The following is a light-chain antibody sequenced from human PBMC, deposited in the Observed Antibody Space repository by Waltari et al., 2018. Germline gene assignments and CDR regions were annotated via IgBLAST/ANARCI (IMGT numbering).Light chain of an antibody. CDR2: EVS. CDR1: SSDVGSYNL. J-gene: IGLJ2*01. CDR3: CSYAGSGVV. Sequence: QSALTQPASVSGSPGQSITIPCTGTSSDVGSYNLVSWYQQHPGQPPKLMIYEVSKRPSGVSNRFSGSKSGNTASLTISGLQAEDEADYYCCSYAGSGVVFGGGTKLTVL. V-gene: IGLV2-23*02.